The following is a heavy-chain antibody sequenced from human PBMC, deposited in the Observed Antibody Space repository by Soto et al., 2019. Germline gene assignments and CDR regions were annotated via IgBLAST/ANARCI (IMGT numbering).Heavy chain of an antibody. CDR1: GASITSSNW. Sequence: QVQLQESGPGLVKPSGTLSLTCAVSGASITSSNWWSWVRQPPGKGLEWIGEVYHSGSTNYNPSLKRRVPISVDKSKNHFSLKLNSVTAADTAMYYCARSPSSSWYGGGAFEIWGQGTIVIVSS. D-gene: IGHD6-13*01. J-gene: IGHJ3*02. CDR3: ARSPSSSWYGGGAFEI. CDR2: VYHSGST. V-gene: IGHV4-4*02.